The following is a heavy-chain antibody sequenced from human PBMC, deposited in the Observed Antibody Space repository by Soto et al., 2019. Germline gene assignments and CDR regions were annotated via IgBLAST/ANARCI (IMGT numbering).Heavy chain of an antibody. J-gene: IGHJ6*03. D-gene: IGHD2-8*01. CDR2: MNPNSGNT. CDR3: ARGVGIVLMVYAIVPYYYMDV. Sequence: ASVKVSCKASGYTFTRYDINWVRQATGQGLEWMGWMNPNSGNTGYAQKFQGRVTMTRNTSISTAYMELSSLRSEDTAVYYCARGVGIVLMVYAIVPYYYMDVWGKGTTVTVSS. CDR1: GYTFTRYD. V-gene: IGHV1-8*01.